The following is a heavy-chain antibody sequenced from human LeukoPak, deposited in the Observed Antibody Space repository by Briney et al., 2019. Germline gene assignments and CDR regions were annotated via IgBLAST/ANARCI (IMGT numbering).Heavy chain of an antibody. V-gene: IGHV4-39*07. CDR2: MYSSGST. D-gene: IGHD5-12*01. CDR1: GGSISSSSYY. J-gene: IGHJ4*02. CDR3: ARSGSGYLRYYFDY. Sequence: SETLSLTCTVSGGSISSSSYYWGWLRQPPGKGLEWIGSMYSSGSTYYNPSLKSRVTISVDTSKNQFSLELSSVTAADTAVYYCARSGSGYLRYYFDYWGQGTLVTVSS.